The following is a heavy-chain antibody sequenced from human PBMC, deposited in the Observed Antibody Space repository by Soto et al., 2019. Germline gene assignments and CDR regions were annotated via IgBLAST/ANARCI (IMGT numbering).Heavy chain of an antibody. D-gene: IGHD6-13*01. CDR1: GFSLSISGVA. CDR2: IYWDDDK. V-gene: IGHV2-5*02. J-gene: IGHJ4*02. Sequence: GPTLVNPTQTLTLTCTFSGFSLSISGVAVGWIRQPPGKALEWLALIYWDDDKRYSPSLKSRLTITKDTSENQVVLTMTNMAPVDTATYYCARGGYSSSWDHFDYWGQGTLVTAPQ. CDR3: ARGGYSSSWDHFDY.